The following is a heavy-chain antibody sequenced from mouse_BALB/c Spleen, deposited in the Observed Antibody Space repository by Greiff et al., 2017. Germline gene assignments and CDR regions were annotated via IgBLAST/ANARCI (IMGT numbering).Heavy chain of an antibody. CDR1: GFTFSSYG. V-gene: IGHV5-6-3*01. D-gene: IGHD1-1*01. Sequence: EVQLVESGGGLVQPGGSLKLSCAASGFTFSSYGMSWVRQTPDKRLELVATINSNGGSTYYPDSVKGRFTISRDNAKNTLYLQMSSLKSEDTAMYYCARNYYGSSHWYFDVWGAGTTVTVSS. CDR2: INSNGGST. CDR3: ARNYYGSSHWYFDV. J-gene: IGHJ1*01.